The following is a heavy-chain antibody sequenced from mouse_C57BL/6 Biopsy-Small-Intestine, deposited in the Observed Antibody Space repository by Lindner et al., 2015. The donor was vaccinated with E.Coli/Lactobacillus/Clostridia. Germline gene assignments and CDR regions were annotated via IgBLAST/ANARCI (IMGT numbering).Heavy chain of an antibody. CDR1: GYTFTTYW. V-gene: IGHV1-52*01. D-gene: IGHD2-1*01. Sequence: VQLRESGAEMVRPGASVKLSCKASGYTFTTYWMHWVKQRPGQGLEWIGKIDPSDTETHYNQNFKDKATLTVDKSSSTAYMQLNSLTSEDSAVYYCARGDGNYEDYAMDYWGQGTSVTVSS. CDR2: IDPSDTET. J-gene: IGHJ4*01. CDR3: ARGDGNYEDYAMDY.